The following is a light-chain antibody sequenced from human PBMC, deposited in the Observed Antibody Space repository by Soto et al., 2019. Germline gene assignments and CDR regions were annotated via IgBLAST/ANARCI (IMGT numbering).Light chain of an antibody. CDR2: DAS. CDR3: QQRASWPWT. Sequence: DIVLTQSPATLSLSPGERATLSCRASQTVVGFLAWYQQKPGQAPRLLIYDASNRAAAIPARFSGSGSGTDYTLTISSLEPEDFAIYYCQQRASWPWTFGQGTKVDIK. CDR1: QTVVGF. J-gene: IGKJ1*01. V-gene: IGKV3-11*01.